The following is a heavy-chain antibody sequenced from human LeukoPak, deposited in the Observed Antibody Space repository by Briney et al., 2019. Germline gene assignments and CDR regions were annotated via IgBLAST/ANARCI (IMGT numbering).Heavy chain of an antibody. Sequence: GGSLRLSCAGSGFALKSYSLSWVRQAPGKGLEWVSSISSTSAYIYYADSVKGRFTISRDNSKNTLYLQMNSLRAEDTAVYYCAKGKSAAPPSAFDYWGQGTLVTVSS. J-gene: IGHJ4*02. CDR1: GFALKSYS. V-gene: IGHV3-21*04. CDR3: AKGKSAAPPSAFDY. D-gene: IGHD6-13*01. CDR2: ISSTSAYI.